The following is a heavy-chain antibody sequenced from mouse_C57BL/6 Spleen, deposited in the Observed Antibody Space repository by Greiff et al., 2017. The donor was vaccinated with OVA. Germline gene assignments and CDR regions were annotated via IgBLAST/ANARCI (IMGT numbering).Heavy chain of an antibody. CDR1: GYAFSSSW. V-gene: IGHV1-82*01. J-gene: IGHJ4*01. Sequence: QVQLKQSGPELVKPGASVKISCKASGYAFSSSWMNWVKQRPGKGLEWIGRIYPGDGDTNYNGKFKGKATMTADKSSSTAYMQLSSLTSEDSAVYCGGGIYPSPMDYWGQGTSVTVSS. D-gene: IGHD2-10*02. CDR3: GGIYPSPMDY. CDR2: IYPGDGDT.